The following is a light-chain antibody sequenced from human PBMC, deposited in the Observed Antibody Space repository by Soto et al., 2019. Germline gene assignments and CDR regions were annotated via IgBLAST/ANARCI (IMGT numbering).Light chain of an antibody. V-gene: IGLV2-8*01. Sequence: QSVLTQPPSASGSPGQSLTISCTGTSSDVGGYNYVSWYQQHPGKAPKLMIYEVSKRPSGVPDRFSGSKSGNTASLTVSGLQAEDEADYYCSSYAGSNNFGVFGTGTKVTVL. CDR3: SSYAGSNNFGV. CDR1: SSDVGGYNY. J-gene: IGLJ1*01. CDR2: EVS.